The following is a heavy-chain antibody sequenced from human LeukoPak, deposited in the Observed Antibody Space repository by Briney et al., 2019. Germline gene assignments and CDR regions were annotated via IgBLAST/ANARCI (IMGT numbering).Heavy chain of an antibody. D-gene: IGHD3-3*01. CDR1: GYTFTSYG. J-gene: IGHJ4*02. Sequence: ASVKVSCMASGYTFTSYGISWVRQAPGQGLEWMGWISAYNGNTNYAQKLQGRVTMTTDTSTSTAYMELRSLRSDDTAVYYCAREAAGTGILEYWGQGTLVTVSS. V-gene: IGHV1-18*01. CDR2: ISAYNGNT. CDR3: AREAAGTGILEY.